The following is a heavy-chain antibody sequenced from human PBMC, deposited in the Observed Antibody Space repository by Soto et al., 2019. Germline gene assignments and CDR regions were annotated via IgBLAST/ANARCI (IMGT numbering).Heavy chain of an antibody. CDR3: AREYDILNWFDP. Sequence: GGSMRIARAACGFTFSSYSMNWVRQAPGKGLEWVSYISSSSSTIYYADSVKGRFTISRDNAKNSLYLQMNSLRAEDTAVYYCAREYDILNWFDPWGQGTLVTVSS. J-gene: IGHJ5*02. CDR1: GFTFSSYS. D-gene: IGHD3-9*01. V-gene: IGHV3-48*01. CDR2: ISSSSSTI.